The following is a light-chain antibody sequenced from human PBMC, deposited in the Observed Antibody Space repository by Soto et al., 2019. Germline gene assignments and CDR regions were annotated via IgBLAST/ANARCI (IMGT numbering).Light chain of an antibody. J-gene: IGLJ2*01. Sequence: QSALTQPPSASGSPGQSVTISCTGTSSDVGGYNYVSWYQQHPGKAPKLMIYEVSKRPSGVPDRFSGSKSGTSASLAITGLQAEDEADYYCQSYDSSLSVVFGGGTKVTVL. V-gene: IGLV2-8*01. CDR3: QSYDSSLSVV. CDR2: EVS. CDR1: SSDVGGYNY.